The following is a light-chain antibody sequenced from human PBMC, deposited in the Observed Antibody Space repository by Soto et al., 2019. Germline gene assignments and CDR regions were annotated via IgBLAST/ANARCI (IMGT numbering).Light chain of an antibody. CDR3: QQSYSTPPT. J-gene: IGKJ1*01. CDR1: QSISSY. Sequence: DIQRTQSPSSLSASVGDRVTITCRASQSISSYLNWYQQKPGKAPKLLIYAASSLQSGVPSRFSGSGSGTDFTLTISSLKTEDFATYYCQQSYSTPPTFGQGTKVDIK. V-gene: IGKV1-39*01. CDR2: AAS.